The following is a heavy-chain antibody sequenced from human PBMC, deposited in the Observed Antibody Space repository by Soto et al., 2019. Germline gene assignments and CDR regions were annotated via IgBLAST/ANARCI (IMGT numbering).Heavy chain of an antibody. Sequence: SETLSLTCTVSSGSISTSRYYWGWIRQPPGKGLQWIGSIYYSETTYYNPPPKSRVSISIDRSKNQFSLRLTSVTAADTATYYCARLGGGGGSCCHVEFYGMDVWGQGTTVTVS. V-gene: IGHV4-39*01. D-gene: IGHD2-15*01. J-gene: IGHJ6*02. CDR2: IYYSETT. CDR1: SGSISTSRYY. CDR3: ARLGGGGGSCCHVEFYGMDV.